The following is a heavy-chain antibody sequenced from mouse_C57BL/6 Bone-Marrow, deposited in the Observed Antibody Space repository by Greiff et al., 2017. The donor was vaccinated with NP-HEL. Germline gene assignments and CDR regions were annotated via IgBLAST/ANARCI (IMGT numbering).Heavy chain of an antibody. CDR2: INPNNGGT. Sequence: EVQLQQSGPELVKPGASVKISCKASGYTFTDYYMNWVKQSHGKSLEWIGDINPNNGGTSYNEKFKGKATLTVDKSTSTAYMELSSLTSEDSAVYYCARSGNWAWFAYWGQGTLVTVSA. J-gene: IGHJ3*01. CDR3: ARSGNWAWFAY. D-gene: IGHD4-1*01. V-gene: IGHV1-26*01. CDR1: GYTFTDYY.